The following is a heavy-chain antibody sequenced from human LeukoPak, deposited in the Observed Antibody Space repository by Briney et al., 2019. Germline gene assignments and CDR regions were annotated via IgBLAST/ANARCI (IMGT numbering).Heavy chain of an antibody. V-gene: IGHV1-69*13. Sequence: SVKVSCKASGGTFSSYAISWVRQAPGQGLEWMGGIIPNFGTANYAQKFQGRVTITADESTSTAYMELSSLRSEDTAVYYCARGPVENCSGGSCYDYGMDVWGKGTTVTVSS. CDR3: ARGPVENCSGGSCYDYGMDV. CDR2: IIPNFGTA. J-gene: IGHJ6*04. D-gene: IGHD2-15*01. CDR1: GGTFSSYA.